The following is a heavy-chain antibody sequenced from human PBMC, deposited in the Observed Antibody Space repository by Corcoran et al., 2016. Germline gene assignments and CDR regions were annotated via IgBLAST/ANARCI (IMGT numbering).Heavy chain of an antibody. J-gene: IGHJ4*02. CDR3: AREAAAEGWN. V-gene: IGHV4-39*07. CDR2: IYYSGST. D-gene: IGHD6-25*01. Sequence: QLQLQESGPGLVKPSETLSLTCTVSGGSISSSSYYWGWIRQPPGKGLEWIGSIYYSGSTYYNPSRKSRVTLSVDTSKNQFSLKLSSVTDADTAVYYCAREAAAEGWNWGQGPLVTVSS. CDR1: GGSISSSSYY.